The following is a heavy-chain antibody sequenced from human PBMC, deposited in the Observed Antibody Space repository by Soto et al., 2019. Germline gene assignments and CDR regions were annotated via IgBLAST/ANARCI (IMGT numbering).Heavy chain of an antibody. V-gene: IGHV6-1*01. J-gene: IGHJ4*02. CDR1: GDSVSSTSAA. Sequence: PSQTLSLTCAISGDSVSSTSAAWSWIRQSPSRGLEWLGRTYYRSKWYSDYAVSVKSRITINPDTSKNQFSLQLNSVTPEDTAVYYCARGSYYSGWVWGQEPWSPSPQ. CDR2: TYYRSKWYS. CDR3: ARGSYYSGWV. D-gene: IGHD6-19*01.